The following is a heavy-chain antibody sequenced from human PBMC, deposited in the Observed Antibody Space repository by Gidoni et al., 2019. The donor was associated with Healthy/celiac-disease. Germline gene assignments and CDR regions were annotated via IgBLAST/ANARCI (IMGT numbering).Heavy chain of an antibody. D-gene: IGHD3-3*01. V-gene: IGHV3-30-3*01. CDR1: GFTFSSYA. J-gene: IGHJ4*02. Sequence: QVQLVESGGGVVQPGRSLRLSCAASGFTFSSYAMHWVRKAPGKGLEWVAVISYDGSNKYYADSVKGRFTISRDNSKNTLYLQMNSLRAEDTAVYYCAGLFGVVITSEYYFDYWGQGTLVTVSS. CDR2: ISYDGSNK. CDR3: AGLFGVVITSEYYFDY.